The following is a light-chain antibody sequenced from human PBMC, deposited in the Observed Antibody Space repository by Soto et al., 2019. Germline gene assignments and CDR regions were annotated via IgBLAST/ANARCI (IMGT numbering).Light chain of an antibody. CDR1: SSKIGSNT. CDR3: AAWDDSLNGRYV. CDR2: SNN. Sequence: QSVLTQPPSASGTPGQRVTISCPGSSSKIGSNTVNWYQQLPGTAPKLLIYSNNQRPSGVPDRFSGSKSGTSASLAISGLQSEDEADYYCAAWDDSLNGRYVFGTGTKVTVL. J-gene: IGLJ1*01. V-gene: IGLV1-44*01.